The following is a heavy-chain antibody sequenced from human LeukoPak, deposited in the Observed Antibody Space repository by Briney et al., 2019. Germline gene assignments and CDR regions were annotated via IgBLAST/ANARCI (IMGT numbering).Heavy chain of an antibody. CDR3: ARDRGGYNYFDY. D-gene: IGHD5-24*01. CDR1: GGSISSHY. J-gene: IGHJ4*02. CDR2: IYYSGST. Sequence: SETLSLTCTVSGGSISSHYWSWIRQPPGKGLEWIGYIYYSGSTNYNPSLTSRVTISVDTSKNQFSLKLSSVTAADTAVYYRARDRGGYNYFDYWGQGTLVTVSS. V-gene: IGHV4-59*11.